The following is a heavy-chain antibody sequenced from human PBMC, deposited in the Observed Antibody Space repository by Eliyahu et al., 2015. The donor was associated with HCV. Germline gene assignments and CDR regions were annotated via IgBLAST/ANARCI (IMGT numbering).Heavy chain of an antibody. Sequence: EVQLVESGGXLVQPGRSLXXSXVGSGFSFDDYAMYWVRQAPGKGLEWVSGISWNSGSIGYADSVKGRFSISRDNAKNSLYLQMNSLRPEDTALYSCAKARGRYPVRGYFDLWGRGTLVSVSS. J-gene: IGHJ2*01. CDR3: AKARGRYPVRGYFDL. CDR2: ISWNSGSI. D-gene: IGHD2-15*01. CDR1: GFSFDDYA. V-gene: IGHV3-9*01.